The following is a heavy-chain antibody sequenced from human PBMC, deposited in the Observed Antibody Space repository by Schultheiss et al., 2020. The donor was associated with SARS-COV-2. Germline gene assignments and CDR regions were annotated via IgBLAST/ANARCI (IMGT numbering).Heavy chain of an antibody. CDR2: ISYDGSNK. D-gene: IGHD1-7*01. Sequence: GGSLRLSCAASGFTFSSYAMHWVRQAPGKGLEWVAVISYDGSNKYYADSVKGRFTISRDNSKNTLYLQMNSLRAEDTAVYYCARERRLTGTTSLFDYWGQGTLVTVSS. V-gene: IGHV3-30-3*01. J-gene: IGHJ4*02. CDR3: ARERRLTGTTSLFDY. CDR1: GFTFSSYA.